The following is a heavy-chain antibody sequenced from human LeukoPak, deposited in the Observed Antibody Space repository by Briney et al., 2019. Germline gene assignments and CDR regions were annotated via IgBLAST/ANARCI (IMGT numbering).Heavy chain of an antibody. J-gene: IGHJ4*02. CDR3: ARDLIAVAEGFDY. D-gene: IGHD6-19*01. Sequence: SVKVSCMASGGTFSSYAISWVRQAPGQGLEWMGRIIPILGIANYAQKFQGRVTITADKSTSTAYMELSSLRSEDTAVYYCARDLIAVAEGFDYWGQGTLVTVSS. CDR1: GGTFSSYA. V-gene: IGHV1-69*04. CDR2: IIPILGIA.